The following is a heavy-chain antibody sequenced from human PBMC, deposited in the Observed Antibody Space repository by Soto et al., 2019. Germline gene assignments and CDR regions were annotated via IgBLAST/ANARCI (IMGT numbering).Heavy chain of an antibody. D-gene: IGHD3-22*01. CDR2: IIPILGIA. CDR1: GGTFSSYT. J-gene: IGHJ4*02. V-gene: IGHV1-69*02. CDR3: ARGDYYDSSGYFDY. Sequence: QVQLVQSGAEVKKPGSSVKVSCKASGGTFSSYTISWVRQAPGQGLEWMGRIIPILGIANYAQKFQGRVTITADKSTSTAYMELSSLRSEDTAVYYCARGDYYDSSGYFDYWGQGTLFTVSS.